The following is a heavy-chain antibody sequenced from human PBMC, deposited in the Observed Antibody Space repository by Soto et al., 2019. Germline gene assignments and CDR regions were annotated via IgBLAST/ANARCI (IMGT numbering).Heavy chain of an antibody. CDR1: GGSISSGCYY. CDR3: ARAPSVLRFYATWAFDY. D-gene: IGHD3-3*01. Sequence: SETLSLTCTVSGGSISSGCYYWSWIRQHPGKGLEWIGYIYYGGSTNYNPSLKSRVTISVDTSKNQFSLKLSSVTAADTAVYYCARAPSVLRFYATWAFDYWGQGTLVTVSS. V-gene: IGHV4-61*01. CDR2: IYYGGST. J-gene: IGHJ4*02.